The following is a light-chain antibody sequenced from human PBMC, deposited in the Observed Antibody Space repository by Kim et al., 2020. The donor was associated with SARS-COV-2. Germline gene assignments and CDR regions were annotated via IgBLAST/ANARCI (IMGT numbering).Light chain of an antibody. CDR2: MAS. J-gene: IGKJ3*01. CDR3: QHYNIYSDT. V-gene: IGKV1-5*03. CDR1: QSISTW. Sequence: ASVGDRVIITCRASQSISTWLAWYQQKPGKVPELLIYMASNLKSGVPSRFSGSGSGTEFTLTISSLQPEDFATYYCQHYNIYSDTFGSGTKVDIK.